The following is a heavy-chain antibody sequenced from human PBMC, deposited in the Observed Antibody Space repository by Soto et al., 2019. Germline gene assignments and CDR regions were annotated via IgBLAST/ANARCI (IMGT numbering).Heavy chain of an antibody. CDR1: GGSISSYY. D-gene: IGHD1-26*01. CDR2: IYYSGST. J-gene: IGHJ3*02. CDR3: ASSGSYLGGRFDAFDI. Sequence: QVQLQESGPGLVKPSETLSLTCTVSGGSISSYYWSWIRQPPGKGLERIGYIYYSGSTKYNPSLKSRGTISVDTSKNKFSLKLSSVTAADTAVYYCASSGSYLGGRFDAFDIWGQGTMVTVSS. V-gene: IGHV4-59*01.